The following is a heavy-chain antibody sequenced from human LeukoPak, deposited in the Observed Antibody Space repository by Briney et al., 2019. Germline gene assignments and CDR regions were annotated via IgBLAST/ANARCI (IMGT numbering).Heavy chain of an antibody. CDR1: GFNFGEFW. CDR3: AKDQGYSSAWYSRDGFDM. J-gene: IGHJ3*02. D-gene: IGHD6-19*01. CDR2: IKEDGSES. V-gene: IGHV3-7*03. Sequence: GGSLRLSCAASGFNFGEFWMAWVRQTPGMGLEWVADIKEDGSESFYVDSVKGRFTISRDNSQNTLYVQMNSLRAEDTAVYYCAKDQGYSSAWYSRDGFDMWGQGTMVTVSS.